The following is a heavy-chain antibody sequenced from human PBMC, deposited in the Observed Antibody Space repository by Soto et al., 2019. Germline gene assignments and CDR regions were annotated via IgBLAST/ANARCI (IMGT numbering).Heavy chain of an antibody. Sequence: QVQLVQSGAEVKKPGSSVKVSCKASGGTFSSYAISWVRQAPGQGLEWMGGIIPISGTANYAQKFQGRFTITEDESTSTDYMELSSLRPEDTAVYYCARSQGSSTSLEIYYYYYYGMGAWGQGTTVTVSS. CDR3: ARSQGSSTSLEIYYYYYYGMGA. D-gene: IGHD2-2*01. CDR1: GGTFSSYA. J-gene: IGHJ6*02. CDR2: IIPISGTA. V-gene: IGHV1-69*01.